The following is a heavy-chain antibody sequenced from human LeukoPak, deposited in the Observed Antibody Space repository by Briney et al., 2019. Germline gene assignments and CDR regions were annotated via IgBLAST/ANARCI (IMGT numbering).Heavy chain of an antibody. Sequence: SVKVSCKASGRTFSSYTISWVRQAPGQELEWMGRIIPILGIANYAQKFQGRVTITADKSTSTAYMELSSLRSEDTAVYYCAREGITMVRGFYYGMDVWGQGTTATVSS. CDR1: GRTFSSYT. D-gene: IGHD3-10*01. CDR2: IIPILGIA. J-gene: IGHJ6*02. V-gene: IGHV1-69*04. CDR3: AREGITMVRGFYYGMDV.